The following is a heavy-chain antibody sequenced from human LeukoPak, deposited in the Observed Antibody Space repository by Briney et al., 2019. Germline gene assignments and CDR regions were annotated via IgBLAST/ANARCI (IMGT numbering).Heavy chain of an antibody. CDR3: ATGGRDFWSGYMDD. V-gene: IGHV3-23*01. CDR1: GFSFSSYT. Sequence: GGSLRLSCEASGFSFSSYTMHWVRQAPGRGLEWVSGISSGGYSTYYADSVKGRFTISRDNSKNTLYLQVKSLRVEDTALYYCATGGRDFWSGYMDDWGQGNLVTVSS. J-gene: IGHJ4*02. CDR2: ISSGGYST. D-gene: IGHD3-3*01.